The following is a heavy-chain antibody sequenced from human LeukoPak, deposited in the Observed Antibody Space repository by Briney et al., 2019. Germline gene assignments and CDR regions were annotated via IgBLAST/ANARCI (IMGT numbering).Heavy chain of an antibody. CDR2: ISYDGGNK. D-gene: IGHD3-16*02. CDR1: GFTFSSYA. V-gene: IGHV3-30-3*01. Sequence: PGRSLRLSCAASGFTFSSYAMHWVRQAPGRGLEWVAVISYDGGNKYYADSVKGRFTISRDNSKNTLYLQMNSLRAEDTAVYYCARVALTQTDYVWGSYLFRLLDYWGQGTLVTVSS. J-gene: IGHJ4*02. CDR3: ARVALTQTDYVWGSYLFRLLDY.